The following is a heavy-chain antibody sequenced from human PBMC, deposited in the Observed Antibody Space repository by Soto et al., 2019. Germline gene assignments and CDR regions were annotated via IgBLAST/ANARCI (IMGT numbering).Heavy chain of an antibody. CDR1: GGSISSSSYY. CDR3: ARHEGAYYDFWSGYYWDY. CDR2: IYYSGST. V-gene: IGHV4-39*01. Sequence: QLQLQESGPGLVKPSETLSLTCTVSGGSISSSSYYWGWIRQPPGKGLEWIGSIYYSGSTYYNPSLKSRVTISVDTSKNQFSLKLSSVTAADTAVYYCARHEGAYYDFWSGYYWDYWGQGTLVTVSS. J-gene: IGHJ4*02. D-gene: IGHD3-3*01.